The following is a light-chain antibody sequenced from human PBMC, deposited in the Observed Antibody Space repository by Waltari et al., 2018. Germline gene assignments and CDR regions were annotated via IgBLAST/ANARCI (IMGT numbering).Light chain of an antibody. J-gene: IGKJ4*01. CDR1: QTSNNNF. CDR2: GAS. CDR3: QQYDGSVLT. Sequence: IVLTQSPDTVSLSPGQRATLSCRASQTSNNNFLVWYQQKPGQAPRLLIHGASSRATGFPDRFSGSGSGTDFTLTISSLEPEDVAVYYCQQYDGSVLTFGGGTKVEI. V-gene: IGKV3-20*01.